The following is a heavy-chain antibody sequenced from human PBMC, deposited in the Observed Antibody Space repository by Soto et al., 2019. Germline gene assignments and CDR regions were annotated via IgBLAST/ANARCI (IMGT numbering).Heavy chain of an antibody. CDR1: GYRFETYA. V-gene: IGHV1-18*01. J-gene: IGHJ6*02. D-gene: IGHD3-3*01. CDR2: ISSYNIDT. CDR3: ARGHGVIIGAMDV. Sequence: ASVKVSCKSSGYRFETYAMSWVRQAPGQGLEWMGWISSYNIDTYYAPKFQDRVTMTKDTSTGTAYMELRSLRSDDTAVYYCARGHGVIIGAMDVWGQGXTVTVSS.